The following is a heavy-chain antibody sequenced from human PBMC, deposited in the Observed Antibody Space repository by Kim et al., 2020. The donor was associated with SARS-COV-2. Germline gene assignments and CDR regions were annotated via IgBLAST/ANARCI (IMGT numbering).Heavy chain of an antibody. CDR1: EVIFSSYW. CDR3: VRGLAGYSSCWYTQ. Sequence: GGSLRLSCAVSEVIFSSYWMHWVRQFPGKGLEWVSHISDDATTATYADSVKGRFTISRDNAKNTLFLEMSSLRVDDTALYYCVRGLAGYSSCWYTQWGQG. CDR2: ISDDATTA. D-gene: IGHD6-13*01. V-gene: IGHV3-74*01. J-gene: IGHJ1*01.